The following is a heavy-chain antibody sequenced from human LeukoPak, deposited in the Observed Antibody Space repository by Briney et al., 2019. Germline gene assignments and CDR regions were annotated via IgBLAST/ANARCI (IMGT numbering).Heavy chain of an antibody. D-gene: IGHD2-2*01. Sequence: GRSLRLSCAASGFTFSSYCMHWVRQAPGKGLEWVAFIRYDGSNKYYADSVKGRFTISRDNSKNTLYMQMNSLRAEDTAVYYCAKDRSLKSSTSCPDYWGQGTLVTVSS. CDR3: AKDRSLKSSTSCPDY. V-gene: IGHV3-30*02. CDR1: GFTFSSYC. CDR2: IRYDGSNK. J-gene: IGHJ4*02.